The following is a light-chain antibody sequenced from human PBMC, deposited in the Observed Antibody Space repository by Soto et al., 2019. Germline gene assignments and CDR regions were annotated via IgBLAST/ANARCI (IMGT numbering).Light chain of an antibody. CDR1: QSISNW. Sequence: DIQMTQSPSTLSASVGDRVTITCRASQSISNWLAWYQQRPGKAPKLLIYEASGLESGVPSRFSGSGSGTEFTLTISSLQPDDFATYHCQQYNSYPWTFGQGTKVEIK. V-gene: IGKV1-5*03. CDR3: QQYNSYPWT. CDR2: EAS. J-gene: IGKJ1*01.